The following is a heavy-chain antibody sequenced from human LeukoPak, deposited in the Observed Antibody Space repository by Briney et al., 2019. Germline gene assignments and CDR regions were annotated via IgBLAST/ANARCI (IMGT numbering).Heavy chain of an antibody. CDR1: GFTFDDYA. CDR2: ISWNSGSI. J-gene: IGHJ6*02. V-gene: IGHV3-9*01. CDR3: AKEDGMDV. Sequence: GGSLRLSCAASGFTFDDYAMHWVRQAPGKGLEWVSGISWNSGSIGYADSVKGRFTISRDNAKNSLYLQMNSLRAEDTALYYCAKEDGMDVWGQGTTVTVSS.